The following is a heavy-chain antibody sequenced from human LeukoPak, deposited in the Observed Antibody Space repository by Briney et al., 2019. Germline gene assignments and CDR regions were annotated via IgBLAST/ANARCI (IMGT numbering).Heavy chain of an antibody. J-gene: IGHJ4*02. CDR2: INPNSGGT. V-gene: IGHV1-2*02. D-gene: IGHD6-19*01. Sequence: ASVKVSCKASGYTFTGYYMHWVRQAPGQGLEWMGWINPNSGGTNYAQKFQGRVTMTRDTSISTAYMELSRLRSDDTAVCYCARLQWLVRAFDYWGQGTLVTVSS. CDR1: GYTFTGYY. CDR3: ARLQWLVRAFDY.